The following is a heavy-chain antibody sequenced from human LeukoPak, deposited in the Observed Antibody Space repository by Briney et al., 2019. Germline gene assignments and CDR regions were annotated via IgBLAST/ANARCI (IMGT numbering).Heavy chain of an antibody. V-gene: IGHV1-69*05. CDR2: IIPIFGTA. CDR1: GGTFSSYA. D-gene: IGHD3-10*01. J-gene: IGHJ6*03. CDR3: ARDSTVFSGDYYYYVDV. Sequence: SVKVSCRASGGTFSSYAISWVRQAPGQGLEWMGGIIPIFGTANYAQKFQGRVTITTDESTSTAYMELSSLRSEDTAVYYCARDSTVFSGDYYYYVDVWGKGTTVTVSS.